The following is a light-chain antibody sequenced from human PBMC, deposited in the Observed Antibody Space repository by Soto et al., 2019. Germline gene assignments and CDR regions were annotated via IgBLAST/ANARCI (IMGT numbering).Light chain of an antibody. V-gene: IGKV3-11*01. J-gene: IGKJ5*01. CDR2: GAS. CDR3: QQRNIWPPVT. Sequence: EIVLTQSPGTLSLSPGERATLSCRASQSVSSNLAWYQQRPGQAPRLLIYGASTRATGIPARFSGSGSGTDFTLTISSLEPEDSAVYYCQQRNIWPPVTFGHGTRLEIK. CDR1: QSVSSN.